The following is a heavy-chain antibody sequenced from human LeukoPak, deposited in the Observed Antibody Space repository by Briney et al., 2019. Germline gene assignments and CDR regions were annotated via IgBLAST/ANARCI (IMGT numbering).Heavy chain of an antibody. Sequence: PGRSLRLSCAASGFTFDDYAMHWVRQAPGKGLEWASGISWNSGSIGYADSVKGRFTISRDNAKNSLYLQMNSLRAEDTALYYCAKAYYYDSSGYYPFYYFDYWGQGTLVTVSS. D-gene: IGHD3-22*01. CDR2: ISWNSGSI. CDR3: AKAYYYDSSGYYPFYYFDY. V-gene: IGHV3-9*01. CDR1: GFTFDDYA. J-gene: IGHJ4*02.